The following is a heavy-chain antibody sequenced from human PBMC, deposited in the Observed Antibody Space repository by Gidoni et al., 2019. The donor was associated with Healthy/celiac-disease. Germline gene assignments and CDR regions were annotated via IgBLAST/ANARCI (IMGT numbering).Heavy chain of an antibody. J-gene: IGHJ6*02. CDR1: GGSISSSHW. D-gene: IGHD6-19*01. V-gene: IGHV4-4*02. CDR3: ARGSSSGWPDQPYYYYHGMDV. CDR2: IYHSGST. Sequence: QVQLQESGPGLVKPSGTLSLTCAVSGGSISSSHWWSWVRQPPGKGLEWIGEIYHSGSTNYNPSLKSRVTISVDKSKNQFSLKLSSVTAADTAVYYCARGSSSGWPDQPYYYYHGMDVWGQGTTVTVSS.